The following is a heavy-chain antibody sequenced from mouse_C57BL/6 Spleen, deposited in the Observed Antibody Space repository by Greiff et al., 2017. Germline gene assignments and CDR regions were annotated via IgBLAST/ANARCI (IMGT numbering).Heavy chain of an antibody. CDR2: IYPSDSET. CDR3: ARRGLLYFDY. D-gene: IGHD2-3*01. Sequence: QVQLQQPGAELVRPGSSVKLSCKASGYTFTSYWMDWVKQRPGQGLEWIGNIYPSDSETHYNQKFKDKATLTVDKSSSTAYMQLSSLTSEDSAVXYCARRGLLYFDYWGQGTTLTVSS. V-gene: IGHV1-61*01. J-gene: IGHJ2*01. CDR1: GYTFTSYW.